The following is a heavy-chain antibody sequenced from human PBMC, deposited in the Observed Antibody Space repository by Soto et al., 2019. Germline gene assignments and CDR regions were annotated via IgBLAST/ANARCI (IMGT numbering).Heavy chain of an antibody. CDR1: GGTFSSYA. V-gene: IGHV1-69*13. J-gene: IGHJ5*02. CDR2: IIPIFGTA. CDR3: ARVPYDYVWGSLINWFDP. D-gene: IGHD3-16*01. Sequence: GASVKVSCKASGGTFSSYAISWVRQAPGQGLEWMGGIIPIFGTANYAQKFQGRVTITADESTSTAYMELSSLRSEDTAVYYCARVPYDYVWGSLINWFDPWGQGTLVTVSS.